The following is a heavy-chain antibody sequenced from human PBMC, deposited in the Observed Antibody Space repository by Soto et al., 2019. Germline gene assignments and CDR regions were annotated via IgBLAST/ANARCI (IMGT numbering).Heavy chain of an antibody. J-gene: IGHJ4*02. Sequence: LSLTCAASGFTFSGSAMHWVRQASGKGLEWVGRIRSKANSYATAYAASVKGRFTISRDDSKNTAYLQMNSLKTEDTAVYYCTRLPSGIAAAGDYWGQGTLVTVSS. CDR3: TRLPSGIAAAGDY. CDR2: IRSKANSYAT. V-gene: IGHV3-73*01. D-gene: IGHD6-13*01. CDR1: GFTFSGSA.